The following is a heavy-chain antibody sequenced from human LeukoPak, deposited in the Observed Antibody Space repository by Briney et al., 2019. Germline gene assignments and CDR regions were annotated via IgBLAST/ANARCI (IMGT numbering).Heavy chain of an antibody. CDR3: VRDKRDGTRPSSERFDY. CDR1: GGSISSYY. V-gene: IGHV4-59*01. J-gene: IGHJ4*02. D-gene: IGHD5-24*01. CDR2: IYYTGTT. Sequence: KASETLSLTCTASGGSISSYYWSWIRHPPGKGLEWIGYIYYTGTTNYNPSLKSRAAISVDTSKNQFSLKLTSVTAADTAVYYCVRDKRDGTRPSSERFDYWGQGTLVTVSS.